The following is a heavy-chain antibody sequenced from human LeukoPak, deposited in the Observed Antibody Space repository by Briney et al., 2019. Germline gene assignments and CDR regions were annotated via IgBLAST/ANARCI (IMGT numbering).Heavy chain of an antibody. CDR1: GFTFSSYG. CDR2: IRYDGSDE. V-gene: IGHV3-30*02. CDR3: ARAVVPAAEFDY. D-gene: IGHD2-2*01. J-gene: IGHJ4*02. Sequence: GGSLRLSCAASGFTFSSYGMHWVRQAPGKGLEWVAFIRYDGSDENYADSVKGRFTISRDNSKNTLYLQMNSLRAEDTAVYYCARAVVPAAEFDYWGQGTLVTVSS.